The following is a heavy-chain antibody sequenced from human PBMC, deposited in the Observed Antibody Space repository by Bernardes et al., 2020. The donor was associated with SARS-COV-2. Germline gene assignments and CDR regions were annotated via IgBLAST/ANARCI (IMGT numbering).Heavy chain of an antibody. D-gene: IGHD6-25*01. CDR1: GFTVTNAY. CDR2: IYSGGRT. Sequence: GLSLRLSCAASGFTVTNAYMSWVRQAPGKGLAWVSLIYSGGRTYYADSVKGRFTISRHNSKNTLYIQMNSLRPEDTAVYYCARDGRYSNGPYDDFDKWGQGTMDTVSS. CDR3: ARDGRYSNGPYDDFDK. J-gene: IGHJ3*02. V-gene: IGHV3-53*04.